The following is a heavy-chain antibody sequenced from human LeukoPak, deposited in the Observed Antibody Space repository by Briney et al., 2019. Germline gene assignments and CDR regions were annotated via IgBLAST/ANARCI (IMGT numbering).Heavy chain of an antibody. D-gene: IGHD5-18*01. J-gene: IGHJ4*02. CDR3: AGGPRAMDPGY. Sequence: SETLSLTCTVSGGSISSYYWSWIRRPPGKGLEWIGHIYSSGSTNYNPSLKSRVTISVDTSKNQFSLKLSSVTAADTAVYYCAGGPRAMDPGYWGQGTLVTVSS. CDR1: GGSISSYY. CDR2: IYSSGST. V-gene: IGHV4-59*01.